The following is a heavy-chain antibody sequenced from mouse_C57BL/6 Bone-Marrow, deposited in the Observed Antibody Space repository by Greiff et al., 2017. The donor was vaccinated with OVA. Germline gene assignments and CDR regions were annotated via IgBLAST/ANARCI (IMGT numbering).Heavy chain of an antibody. D-gene: IGHD1-1*01. V-gene: IGHV1-4*01. CDR1: GYTFTSYT. J-gene: IGHJ4*01. CDR2: INPSSGYT. Sequence: VKLVESGAELARPGASVKMSCKASGYTFTSYTMHWVKQRPGQGLEWIGYINPSSGYTKYNQKFKDKATLTADKSSSTAYMQLSSLTSADSAVYYCAYYGSPLYAMDYWGQGTSVTVSS. CDR3: AYYGSPLYAMDY.